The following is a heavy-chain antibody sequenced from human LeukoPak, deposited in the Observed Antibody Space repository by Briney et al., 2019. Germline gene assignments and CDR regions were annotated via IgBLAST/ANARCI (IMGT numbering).Heavy chain of an antibody. CDR2: IYYSGST. D-gene: IGHD5-12*01. V-gene: IGHV4-59*01. CDR3: ARGYSGSSYYFDV. Sequence: SETLSLTSIVSGGSISTYYWSWIRQPPGKGLEWIGYIYYSGSTNYNPSLESRVTISVDTSKNHFSLNVTSVTAADTAVYYCARGYSGSSYYFDVWGQGTLVTVSS. J-gene: IGHJ4*02. CDR1: GGSISTYY.